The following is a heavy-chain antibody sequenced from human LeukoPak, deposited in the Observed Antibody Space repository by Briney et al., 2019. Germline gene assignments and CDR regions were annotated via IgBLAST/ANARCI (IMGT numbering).Heavy chain of an antibody. V-gene: IGHV3-30-3*01. J-gene: IGHJ6*03. CDR1: GFTFSSYA. CDR2: ISYDGSNK. Sequence: QPGRSLRLSCAASGFTFSSYAMHWVRQAPGKGLEWVAVISYDGSNKYYADSVKGRFTISRDNSKNTLYLQMNSLRAEDTAVYYCARDPQGYYYMDVWGKGTTVTVSS. CDR3: ARDPQGYYYMDV.